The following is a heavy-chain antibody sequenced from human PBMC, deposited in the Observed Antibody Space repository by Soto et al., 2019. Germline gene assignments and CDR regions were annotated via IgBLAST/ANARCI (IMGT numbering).Heavy chain of an antibody. CDR2: IYWDDSK. J-gene: IGHJ4*02. CDR3: AHAYEGPSPY. Sequence: QITLKESGPTLVKPTQTLTLTCTFSGFSLSTREVGVGWIRQPPGKALEWLAVIYWDDSKHYSPSLKSRVPTTKDTSKNQVVLAVTNMDPMDTAIYYCAHAYEGPSPYCGQGTLVTVPS. V-gene: IGHV2-5*02. D-gene: IGHD3-22*01. CDR1: GFSLSTREVG.